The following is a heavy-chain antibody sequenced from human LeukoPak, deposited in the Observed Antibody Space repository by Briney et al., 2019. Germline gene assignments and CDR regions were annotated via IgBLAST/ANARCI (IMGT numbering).Heavy chain of an antibody. CDR3: ARDTSVVPAGGAIY. D-gene: IGHD2-2*01. J-gene: IGHJ4*02. Sequence: GASVKVSCKASGYTFTGYYMHWVRQAPGQGLEWMGWISAYNGNTNYAQKLQGRVTMTTDTSTSTAYMELRSLRSDDTAVYYCARDTSVVPAGGAIYWGQGILVTVSS. CDR2: ISAYNGNT. CDR1: GYTFTGYY. V-gene: IGHV1-18*04.